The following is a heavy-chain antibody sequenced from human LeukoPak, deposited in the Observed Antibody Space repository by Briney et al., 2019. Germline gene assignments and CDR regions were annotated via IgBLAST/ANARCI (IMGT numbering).Heavy chain of an antibody. V-gene: IGHV3-23*01. Sequence: GGSLRLSCAASGLTFSHYHFHWVRQAPGKGLEWVSAISGSGGSTYYADSVKGRFTISRDNSKNTLYLQMNSLRAEDTAVYYCAKEPNYDFWSGYHNAFDIWGQGTMVTVSS. J-gene: IGHJ3*02. CDR3: AKEPNYDFWSGYHNAFDI. CDR2: ISGSGGST. CDR1: GLTFSHYH. D-gene: IGHD3-3*01.